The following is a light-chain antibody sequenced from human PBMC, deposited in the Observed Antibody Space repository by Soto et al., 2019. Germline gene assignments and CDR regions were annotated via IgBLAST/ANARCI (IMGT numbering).Light chain of an antibody. J-gene: IGKJ1*01. CDR1: QGISSY. CDR2: AAS. V-gene: IGKV1-9*01. CDR3: QQLNSYPRT. Sequence: DLQLTQSPSFLSASVGDRVTITCRASQGISSYLAWYQQKPGKAPKLLIYAASTLQSGVPSRSSGSGSGTEFTLTISSLQPEDFATYYCQQLNSYPRTFGQGTKVEIK.